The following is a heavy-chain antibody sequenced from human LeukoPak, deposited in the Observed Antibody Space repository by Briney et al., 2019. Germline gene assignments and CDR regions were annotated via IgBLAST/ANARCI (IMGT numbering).Heavy chain of an antibody. CDR2: ISWNSGSI. CDR1: GFTFDDYA. J-gene: IGHJ4*02. Sequence: GGSLRLSCAASGFTFDDYAMHWVRQAPGKGLEWVSGISWNSGSIGYADSVRGRFTISRDNAKSSLYLQMNSLRAEDTAVYYCARARGYDSKYYFEYWGQGTLVIVSS. V-gene: IGHV3-9*01. D-gene: IGHD1-20*01. CDR3: ARARGYDSKYYFEY.